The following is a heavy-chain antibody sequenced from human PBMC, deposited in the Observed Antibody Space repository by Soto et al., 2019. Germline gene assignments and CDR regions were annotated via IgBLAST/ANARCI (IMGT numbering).Heavy chain of an antibody. D-gene: IGHD3-10*01. CDR2: IYPGDSDT. J-gene: IGHJ4*02. Sequence: LNISFKGSGYSFTSYWIGWVRQMPGKGLEWMGIIYPGDSDTRYSPSFQGQVTISADKSISTAYLQWSSLKASDTAMYYCARPIGYYGSGSYVGYWGQGTLVTVSS. V-gene: IGHV5-51*01. CDR3: ARPIGYYGSGSYVGY. CDR1: GYSFTSYW.